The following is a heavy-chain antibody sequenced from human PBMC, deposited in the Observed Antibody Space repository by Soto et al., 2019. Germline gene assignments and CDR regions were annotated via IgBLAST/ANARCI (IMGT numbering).Heavy chain of an antibody. Sequence: GSTNYNPSLKSRVTISVDTSKNQFSLKLTSVTTADTAVYYCARVLRLGDYYDSRGYYYEWYFDLWGRGTLVTVSS. CDR2: GST. V-gene: IGHV4-59*01. CDR3: ARVLRLGDYYDSRGYYYEWYFDL. J-gene: IGHJ2*01. D-gene: IGHD3-22*01.